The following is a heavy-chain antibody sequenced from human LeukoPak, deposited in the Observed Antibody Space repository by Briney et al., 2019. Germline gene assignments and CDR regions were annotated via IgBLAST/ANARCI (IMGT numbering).Heavy chain of an antibody. CDR3: AKERNLEIAVAGTIFDY. Sequence: GGSLRLSCAASGFTVSSNYMGWVRQAPGKGLEWVSVIYSGGDTYYADSVKGRFTISRDNSKDMIYLEMTSLKAEDTAVYYCAKERNLEIAVAGTIFDYWGQGTLVTVSS. V-gene: IGHV3-66*01. CDR1: GFTVSSNY. CDR2: IYSGGDT. D-gene: IGHD6-19*01. J-gene: IGHJ4*02.